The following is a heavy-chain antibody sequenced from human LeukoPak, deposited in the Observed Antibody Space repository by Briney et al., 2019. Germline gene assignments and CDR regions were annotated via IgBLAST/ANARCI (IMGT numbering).Heavy chain of an antibody. CDR1: GFTFSSYG. V-gene: IGHV3-30*18. CDR2: ISYDGSNK. D-gene: IGHD3-10*01. Sequence: GGSLRLSCAASGFTFSSYGMHWVRQAPGKGLEWVAVISYDGSNKYYADSVKGRFTISRDNSKNTLYLQMNSLRAEDTAVYYCAKDWAGGSGSLDYCDYWGQGTLVTVSS. J-gene: IGHJ4*02. CDR3: AKDWAGGSGSLDYCDY.